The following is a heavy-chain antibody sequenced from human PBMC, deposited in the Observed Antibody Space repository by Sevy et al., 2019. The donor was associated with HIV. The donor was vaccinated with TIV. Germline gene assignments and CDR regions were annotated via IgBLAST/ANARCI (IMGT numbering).Heavy chain of an antibody. CDR3: ARTYYYGSGSRGYFDY. V-gene: IGHV4-39*01. D-gene: IGHD3-10*01. J-gene: IGHJ4*02. CDR1: GGSISSSSYY. CDR2: IYYSGST. Sequence: SETLSLTCTVSGGSISSSSYYWGWIRQPPGKGLEWIGSIYYSGSTYYNPSLKSRVTISVDTSKNQFSLKLSSVTAADTAVYYCARTYYYGSGSRGYFDYWGQGTLVTVSS.